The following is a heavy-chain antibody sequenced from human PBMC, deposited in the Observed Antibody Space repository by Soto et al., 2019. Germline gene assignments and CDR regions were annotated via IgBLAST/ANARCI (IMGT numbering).Heavy chain of an antibody. CDR1: GGSISSYY. CDR2: IFYSGTT. CDR3: ARQGFGATHGLVDV. Sequence: PSETLSLTCTVSGGSISSYYWSWIRQPPGKGLEWIGYIFYSGTTYYNPSLKSRVTISVDTSKNQFSLKLSSVTAADTAVYYCARQGFGATHGLVDVWGQGTTVTVS. D-gene: IGHD3-10*01. V-gene: IGHV4-59*08. J-gene: IGHJ6*02.